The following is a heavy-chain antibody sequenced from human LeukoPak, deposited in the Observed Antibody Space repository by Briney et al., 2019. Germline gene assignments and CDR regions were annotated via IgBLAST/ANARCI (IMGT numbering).Heavy chain of an antibody. CDR2: INPNSGGT. CDR1: GYTFTGYY. CDR3: ASDENYYDSSGGFDY. D-gene: IGHD3-22*01. V-gene: IGHV1-2*02. Sequence: GASVKVSCKASGYTFTGYYMHWVRQAPGQGLEWMGWINPNSGGTNYAQKFQGRVTMTRDTSISTAYMELSRLRSDDTAVYYCASDENYYDSSGGFDYWGQGTLVTVSS. J-gene: IGHJ4*02.